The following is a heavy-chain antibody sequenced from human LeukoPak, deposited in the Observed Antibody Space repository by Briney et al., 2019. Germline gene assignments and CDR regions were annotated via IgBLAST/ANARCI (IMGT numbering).Heavy chain of an antibody. Sequence: SETLSLTCAVYGGSFSGYYWSWIRQPPGKGLEWIGKINHSGSTNYNPSLKSRVTISVDTSKNQFSLKLSSVTAADTAVYYCARTLVIAAHYFDYWGQGTLVTVSS. J-gene: IGHJ4*02. CDR2: INHSGST. CDR1: GGSFSGYY. CDR3: ARTLVIAAHYFDY. D-gene: IGHD6-13*01. V-gene: IGHV4-34*01.